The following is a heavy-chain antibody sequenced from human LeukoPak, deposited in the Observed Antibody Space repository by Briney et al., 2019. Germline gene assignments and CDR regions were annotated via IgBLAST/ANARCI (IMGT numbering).Heavy chain of an antibody. Sequence: GGSLRLSCAASGFTFSSYGMHWVRQAPGKGLEWAAFIRYDGSNKYYADSVKGRFTISRDNSKNTLYLQMNGLRAEDTAVYYCAKDSRTMIGYMDVWGKGTTVTVSS. CDR2: IRYDGSNK. J-gene: IGHJ6*03. D-gene: IGHD3-10*02. CDR1: GFTFSSYG. CDR3: AKDSRTMIGYMDV. V-gene: IGHV3-30*02.